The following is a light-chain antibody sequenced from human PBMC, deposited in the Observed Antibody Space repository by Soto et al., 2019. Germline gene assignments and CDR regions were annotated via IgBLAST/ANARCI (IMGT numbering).Light chain of an antibody. CDR3: SSYTTSSSYV. Sequence: QSALTQPASVSGSPGQSITISCTGTSSDVGGFSYVPWYQQHPGKAPKLLIFDVYSRPSGISNRFSGSKSGNTASLTISGLQAEDEADYYCSSYTTSSSYVFGAGTKVTVL. J-gene: IGLJ1*01. CDR1: SSDVGGFSY. CDR2: DVY. V-gene: IGLV2-14*01.